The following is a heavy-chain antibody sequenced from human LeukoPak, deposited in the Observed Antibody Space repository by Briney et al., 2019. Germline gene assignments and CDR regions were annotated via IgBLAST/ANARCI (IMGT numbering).Heavy chain of an antibody. CDR1: GFSFSSYW. Sequence: GGSLRLSCAASGFSFSSYWMHWVRQAPGKGLVWVSRINTDGSSTIYADSVKGRFTISRDNAKNTLYLQMNSLRAEDTAVYYCARDRGYSGYPEDYWGQGTLVTVSS. CDR2: INTDGSST. J-gene: IGHJ4*02. V-gene: IGHV3-74*01. CDR3: ARDRGYSGYPEDY. D-gene: IGHD5-12*01.